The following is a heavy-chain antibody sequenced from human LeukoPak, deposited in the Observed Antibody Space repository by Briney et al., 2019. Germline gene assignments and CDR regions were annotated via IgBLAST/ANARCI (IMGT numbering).Heavy chain of an antibody. CDR1: GGSFSGYY. J-gene: IGHJ4*02. V-gene: IGHV4-34*01. Sequence: KPSETLSLTCAVYGGSFSGYYWSWIRQPPGKGLEWIGEINHSGSTNYNPSLKSRVTISVDTSKNQFSLKLSSVTAADTAVYYCASCGYSYGCKHPNYRGQGTLVTVSS. CDR2: INHSGST. CDR3: ASCGYSYGCKHPNY. D-gene: IGHD5-18*01.